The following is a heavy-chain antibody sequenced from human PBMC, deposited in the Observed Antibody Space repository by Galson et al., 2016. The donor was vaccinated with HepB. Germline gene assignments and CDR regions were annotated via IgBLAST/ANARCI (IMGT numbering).Heavy chain of an antibody. CDR2: VSGSGDNT. CDR3: TMISWSTSSGFGF. CDR1: GFTFSNVW. V-gene: IGHV3-23*01. Sequence: SLRLSCAASGFTFSNVWMNWVRQAPGKGLEWVSAVSGSGDNTYYADSVKGRFTISRDNSRNTVYVQINSLRAEDTAIYYCTMISWSTSSGFGFWGQGTRVTVSS. D-gene: IGHD3-22*01. J-gene: IGHJ4*02.